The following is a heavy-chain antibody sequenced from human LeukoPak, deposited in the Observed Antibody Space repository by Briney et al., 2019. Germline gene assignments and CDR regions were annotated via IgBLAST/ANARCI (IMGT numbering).Heavy chain of an antibody. CDR2: ISSSGSTI. J-gene: IGHJ4*02. D-gene: IGHD3-22*01. Sequence: PGGSLRLSCAASGFTFSDYYMSWIRQAPGKGLEWVSYISSSGSTIYYADSVKGRFTISRDNAKNSLCLQMNSLRAEDTAVYYCARIRSMIVVGLDYWGQGTLVTVSS. CDR3: ARIRSMIVVGLDY. CDR1: GFTFSDYY. V-gene: IGHV3-11*01.